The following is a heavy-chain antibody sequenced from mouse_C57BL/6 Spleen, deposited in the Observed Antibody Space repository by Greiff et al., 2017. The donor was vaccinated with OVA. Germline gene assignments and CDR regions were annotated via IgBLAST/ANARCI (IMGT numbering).Heavy chain of an antibody. Sequence: VQLQQSGPELVKPGASVKISCKASGYTFTDYYMNWVTQSHGKSLEWIGDINPNNGGTSYHQKFKGKATLTVDKSSSTAYMELRSLTSEDSAVYYCALGYYGSSWFAYWGQGTLVTVSA. J-gene: IGHJ3*01. CDR2: INPNNGGT. CDR1: GYTFTDYY. CDR3: ALGYYGSSWFAY. D-gene: IGHD1-1*01. V-gene: IGHV1-26*01.